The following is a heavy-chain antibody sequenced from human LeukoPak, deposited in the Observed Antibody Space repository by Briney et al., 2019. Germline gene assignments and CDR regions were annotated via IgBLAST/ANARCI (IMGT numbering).Heavy chain of an antibody. CDR2: ISWNIVSI. CDR1: GFTFDDYA. D-gene: IGHD3-22*01. V-gene: IGHV3-9*03. J-gene: IGHJ4*02. Sequence: GRSLRLSCAASGFTFDDYAMHWVRQAPGKGLEGVSGISWNIVSIGYADSVKGRFTISRDNAKNSLYLQMNSLRAEDMALYFCAKATGPNYYDSSPYYFDYCGQGTLVTVSS. CDR3: AKATGPNYYDSSPYYFDY.